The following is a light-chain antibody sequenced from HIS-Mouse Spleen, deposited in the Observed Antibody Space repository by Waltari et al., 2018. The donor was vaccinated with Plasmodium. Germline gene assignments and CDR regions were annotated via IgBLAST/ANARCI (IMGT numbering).Light chain of an antibody. CDR1: SSNIGAGYD. CDR2: GNS. CDR3: QSADSSGTYQV. V-gene: IGLV1-40*01. Sequence: QSVLTQPPSVSGAPGQRVTISCTGSSSNIGAGYDVHWYQQLPGTAPKLLIYGNSNRPSGVPDRFSGSSSGTTVTLTISGVQAEDEADYYCQSADSSGTYQVFGGGTKLTVL. J-gene: IGLJ2*01.